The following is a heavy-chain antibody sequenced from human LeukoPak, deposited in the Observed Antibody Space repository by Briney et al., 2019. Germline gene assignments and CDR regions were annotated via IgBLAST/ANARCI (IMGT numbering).Heavy chain of an antibody. Sequence: GGSLRLSCAASGFTVSSNYMSWFRQAPGRGLEWASVIYNDGSTYYADSVKGRFIISKDISKNTLYLQMNNLRADDTAFYYCARESGYAVGDFWGRGTLVTVSS. CDR2: IYNDGST. V-gene: IGHV3-53*01. CDR3: ARESGYAVGDF. CDR1: GFTVSSNY. D-gene: IGHD5-12*01. J-gene: IGHJ4*02.